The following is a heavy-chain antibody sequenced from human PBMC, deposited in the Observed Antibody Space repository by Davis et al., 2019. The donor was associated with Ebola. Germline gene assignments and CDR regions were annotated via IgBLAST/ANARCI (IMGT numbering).Heavy chain of an antibody. CDR2: INPSGGST. V-gene: IGHV1-46*01. CDR3: AREWFRGCSAGGCYSPLGY. Sequence: ASVKVSCKASGYTFTNYHMHWVRQAPGQGLEWIGIINPSGGSTTYAQKLQGRVTMTRDTSTRTVYMELSSLRSEDTAGYYCAREWFRGCSAGGCYSPLGYWGQGTLVTVSS. D-gene: IGHD2-15*01. CDR1: GYTFTNYH. J-gene: IGHJ4*02.